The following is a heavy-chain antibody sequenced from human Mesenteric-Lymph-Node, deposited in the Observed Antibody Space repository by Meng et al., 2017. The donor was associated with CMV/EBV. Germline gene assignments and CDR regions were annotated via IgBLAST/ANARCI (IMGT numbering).Heavy chain of an antibody. CDR1: GFTFSSYG. Sequence: GESLKISCAASGFTFSSYGMHWVRQAPGKGLDWVAFIQYDGSNKYYADSVKGRFTISRDNSKNTLYLQMNSLRAEDTAIYYCAKDHVTKSGSYYFSDYWGQGTLVTVSS. CDR2: IQYDGSNK. J-gene: IGHJ4*02. V-gene: IGHV3-30*02. D-gene: IGHD1-26*01. CDR3: AKDHVTKSGSYYFSDY.